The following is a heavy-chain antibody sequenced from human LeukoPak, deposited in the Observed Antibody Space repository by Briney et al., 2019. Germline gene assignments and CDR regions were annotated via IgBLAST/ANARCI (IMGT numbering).Heavy chain of an antibody. V-gene: IGHV4-59*08. CDR1: AASITTFY. CDR2: IFHTGDR. Sequence: NPSETLSLTCPVSAASITTFYWSWIRQPPGRGLEWVGYIFHTGDRSYGPSLKSQVTVSLDTSKNQFSLELRSVTAADTAVYYCARLRMGAYFDLWGRGTLVTVSS. D-gene: IGHD3-16*01. CDR3: ARLRMGAYFDL. J-gene: IGHJ2*01.